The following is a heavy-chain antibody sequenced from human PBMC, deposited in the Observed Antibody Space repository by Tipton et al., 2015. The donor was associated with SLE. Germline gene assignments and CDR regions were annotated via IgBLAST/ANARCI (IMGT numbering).Heavy chain of an antibody. V-gene: IGHV4-59*01. Sequence: TLSLTCTVSGGSLSSYYWSWIRQPPGKGLEWIGYIYCSGSTNYNPSLKSRVTISVDTSKNQFSLKLSSVTAADTAVYYCARAGYSSYYFDYWGQGTLVTVSS. CDR3: ARAGYSSYYFDY. J-gene: IGHJ4*02. CDR1: GGSLSSYY. CDR2: IYCSGST. D-gene: IGHD5-18*01.